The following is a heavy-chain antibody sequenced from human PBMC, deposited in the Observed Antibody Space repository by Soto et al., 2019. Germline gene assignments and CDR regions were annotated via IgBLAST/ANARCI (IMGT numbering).Heavy chain of an antibody. V-gene: IGHV3-11*01. CDR1: VFTFAGFY. J-gene: IGHJ4*02. CDR3: GRDTYYDGSGYHSGGVDF. D-gene: IGHD3-22*01. CDR2: ISGSGGII. Sequence: QVQLVESGVGSVKPGGSLRLSCAATVFTFAGFYMGWIRQAPGRGLAWVSFISGSGGIIYLADSVKGRFAISRDNTKKSLYLQRHGLRAEDTAVYYCGRDTYYDGSGYHSGGVDFWGQGTLVTVSS.